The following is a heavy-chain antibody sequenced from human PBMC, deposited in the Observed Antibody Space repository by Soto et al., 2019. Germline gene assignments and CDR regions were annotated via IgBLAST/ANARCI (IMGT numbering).Heavy chain of an antibody. CDR1: GYTFTRNG. D-gene: IGHD4-4*01. V-gene: IGHV1-18*01. CDR3: ASDQDYMLDY. J-gene: IGHJ4*02. CDR2: ISTNSGIT. Sequence: QVQLVQSGAEVKEPGASVKVSCKPSGYTFTRNGISWVRQAPGQGLEWVGWISTNSGITDYAQKLQGRVTLTTDTSTNTAYLELRSLRSDDTDVYYCASDQDYMLDYWGQGTLVTVSS.